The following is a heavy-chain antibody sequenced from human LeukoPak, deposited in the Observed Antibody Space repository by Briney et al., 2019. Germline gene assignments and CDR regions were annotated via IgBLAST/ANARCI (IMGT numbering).Heavy chain of an antibody. CDR2: ISSSSSYI. D-gene: IGHD5-18*01. J-gene: IGHJ4*02. CDR1: GFTFSSYS. V-gene: IGHV3-21*04. Sequence: PGGSLRLSCAASGFTFSSYSMNWVRQAPGKGLEWVSSISSSSSYIYYADSVKGRFTISRDNAKNSLYLQMNSLRAEDTAVYYCARTTAMVTRGFDYWGQGTLVTVSS. CDR3: ARTTAMVTRGFDY.